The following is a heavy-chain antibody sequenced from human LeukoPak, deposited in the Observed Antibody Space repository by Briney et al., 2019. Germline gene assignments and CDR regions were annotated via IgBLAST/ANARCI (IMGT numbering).Heavy chain of an antibody. Sequence: GGSLRLSCAASGFTFSSYSMNWVRQAPGKGLEWVSYISSSSSTIYYADSVKGRFTISRDNAKNSLYLQMNSLRDEDTAVYYCARDLPQWLDSTGIDYWGQGTLVTVSS. CDR2: ISSSSSTI. J-gene: IGHJ4*02. CDR1: GFTFSSYS. V-gene: IGHV3-48*02. CDR3: ARDLPQWLDSTGIDY. D-gene: IGHD6-19*01.